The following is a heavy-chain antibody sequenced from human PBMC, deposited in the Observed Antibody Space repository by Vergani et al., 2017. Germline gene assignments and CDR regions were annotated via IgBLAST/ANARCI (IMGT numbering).Heavy chain of an antibody. Sequence: QVQLQESGPGVVKPSQTLSLTCAVSGGSISSGDHCWTWIRQRPGKGLELIGNIFYSGTTYDNPSLRSRLTISVDTSQNQFSLKLRSVTAADTAVYYCARVDTQVPATSHFYYMDVWGKGTTVVVSS. D-gene: IGHD6-25*01. J-gene: IGHJ6*03. CDR2: IFYSGTT. V-gene: IGHV4-31*11. CDR3: ARVDTQVPATSHFYYMDV. CDR1: GGSISSGDHC.